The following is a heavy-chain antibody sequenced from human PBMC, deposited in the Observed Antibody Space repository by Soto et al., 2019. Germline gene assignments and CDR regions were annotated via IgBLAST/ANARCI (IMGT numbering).Heavy chain of an antibody. CDR1: GFRFADYT. CDR2: LTWNSGSI. D-gene: IGHD6-13*01. CDR3: AKGAISGTLNWFDP. J-gene: IGHJ5*02. V-gene: IGHV3-9*01. Sequence: GGSLRLSCAASGFRFADYTMHWVRQAPGKGLEWVSGLTWNSGSIAYADSVKGRFTISRDNAKNSLYLQLNSLRAEDTAFYFCAKGAISGTLNWFDPWRQGTLVTVSS.